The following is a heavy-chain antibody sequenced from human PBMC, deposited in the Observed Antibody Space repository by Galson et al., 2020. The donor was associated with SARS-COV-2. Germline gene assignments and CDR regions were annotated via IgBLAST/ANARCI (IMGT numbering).Heavy chain of an antibody. D-gene: IGHD2-21*01. J-gene: IGHJ4*02. CDR1: GYTFISFY. V-gene: IGHV1-46*01. CDR3: AREWGDINSSVWDY. Sequence: ASVKVSCKASGYTFISFYIHWVRQAPAQELEWMGVLNPSGDKTSYDQKFRGRVTVTRDMSTQTVYMELSSLPSEDTAVYYCAREWGDINSSVWDYWGQGRLVVVSS. CDR2: LNPSGDKT.